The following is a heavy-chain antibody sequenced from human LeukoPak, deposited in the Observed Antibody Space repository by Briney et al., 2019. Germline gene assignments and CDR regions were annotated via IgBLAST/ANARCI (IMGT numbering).Heavy chain of an antibody. CDR3: ARGAFDNHVWSGYCFDV. V-gene: IGHV1-69*05. CDR1: GDSFSSYA. J-gene: IGHJ4*02. D-gene: IGHD3-3*02. Sequence: SVKVSCQVSGDSFSSYAISWVRRAPGQGLQWMGGIITNFGTTHYAQNFKGRVTFTTDESTGTAYMELSSLISEDTAVYYCARGAFDNHVWSGYCFDVWGQGSRVTVSS. CDR2: IITNFGTT.